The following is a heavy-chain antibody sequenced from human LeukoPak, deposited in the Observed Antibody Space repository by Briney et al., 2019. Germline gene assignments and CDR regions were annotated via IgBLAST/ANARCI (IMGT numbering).Heavy chain of an antibody. Sequence: GGSLRLSCAASGFTFRSYWMSWVRQAPGKGLEWVANIKEDGSDKYCVDSVKGRFTISRDNAKNSLYLQMSSLRAEDTAIYYCAKSSFYSFDYWGQGTLVTVSS. CDR3: AKSSFYSFDY. V-gene: IGHV3-7*01. CDR2: IKEDGSDK. CDR1: GFTFRSYW. J-gene: IGHJ4*02. D-gene: IGHD3-22*01.